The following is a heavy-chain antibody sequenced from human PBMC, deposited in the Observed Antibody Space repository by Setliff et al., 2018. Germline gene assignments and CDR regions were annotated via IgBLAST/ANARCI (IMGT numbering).Heavy chain of an antibody. D-gene: IGHD2-15*01. CDR3: ARILGYCSGGSCYVPY. J-gene: IGHJ4*02. CDR2: IYYSGSS. Sequence: SETLSLTCTVSGGSISSYYWSWIRQPPGKGLEWIGHIYYSGSSNYNPALKSRVIISVDTSKNQFSLKLSSVTAADTAMYYCARILGYCSGGSCYVPYWGQGTLVTVSS. CDR1: GGSISSYY. V-gene: IGHV4-59*12.